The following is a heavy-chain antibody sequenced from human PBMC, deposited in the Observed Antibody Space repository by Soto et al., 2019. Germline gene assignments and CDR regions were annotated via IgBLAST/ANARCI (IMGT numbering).Heavy chain of an antibody. CDR3: ARDLIAAADSTQVSSYGVDV. J-gene: IGHJ6*02. Sequence: ASVKVSCEACGYTFSSYYMHWVRHALGQGLERRGIINPSGGSTSYAQKFQGRVTMTRDTSTSTVYMELSSMRSEDTAVYYCARDLIAAADSTQVSSYGVDVCGQATTVTVSS. CDR1: GYTFSSYY. CDR2: INPSGGST. D-gene: IGHD6-13*01. V-gene: IGHV1-46*01.